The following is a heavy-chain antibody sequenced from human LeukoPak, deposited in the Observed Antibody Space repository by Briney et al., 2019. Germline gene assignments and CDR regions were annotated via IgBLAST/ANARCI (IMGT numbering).Heavy chain of an antibody. D-gene: IGHD5-18*01. CDR1: GGTFSSYA. CDR3: ARARGYSYGPDY. V-gene: IGHV1-69*06. J-gene: IGHJ4*02. Sequence: SVKVSCKASGGTFSSYAISWVRQAPGQGLEWMGGIIPIFGTANYAQKFQGRVTITADKSTSTAYMELSSLRSADTAVYYCARARGYSYGPDYWGQGTLVTVSS. CDR2: IIPIFGTA.